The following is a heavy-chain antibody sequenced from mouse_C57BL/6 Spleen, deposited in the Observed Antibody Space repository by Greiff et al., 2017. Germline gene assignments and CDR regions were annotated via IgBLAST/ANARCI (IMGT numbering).Heavy chain of an antibody. CDR2: IDPSDSET. CDR1: GYTFTSYW. J-gene: IGHJ3*01. V-gene: IGHV1-52*01. Sequence: QVQLQQPGAELVRPGSSVKLSCKASGYTFTSYWLHWVKQRPIQGLEWIGNIDPSDSETHYNQKFKDKATLTVDKASSTAYMQLSSLTSEDSAVYYCARDGFAYWGQGTLVTVSA. CDR3: ARDGFAY.